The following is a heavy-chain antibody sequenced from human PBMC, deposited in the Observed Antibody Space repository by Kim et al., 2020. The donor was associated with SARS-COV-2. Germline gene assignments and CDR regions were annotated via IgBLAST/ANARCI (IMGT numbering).Heavy chain of an antibody. J-gene: IGHJ4*02. CDR1: GFTFSSYA. CDR2: ISGSDGST. CDR3: VKEMDGYDRSGYKDH. V-gene: IGHV3-23*01. Sequence: GGSLRLSCAASGFTFSSYAMSWVRQSPGKGLEWVSGISGSDGSTNYADSVKGRFTTSRDNSKNTLYLQMHSLRAEDTAIYYCVKEMDGYDRSGYKDHWGQGTLVTVSS. D-gene: IGHD3-22*01.